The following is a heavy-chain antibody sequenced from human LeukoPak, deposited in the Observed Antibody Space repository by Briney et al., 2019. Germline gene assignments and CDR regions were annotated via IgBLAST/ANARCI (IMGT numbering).Heavy chain of an antibody. CDR2: IIPIFGTA. CDR3: ARGYLEPELLYMDV. CDR1: GGTFSSYA. V-gene: IGHV1-69*05. D-gene: IGHD1-26*01. J-gene: IGHJ6*03. Sequence: ASVKVSCKASGGTFSSYAISWVRQAPGQGLEWMGGIIPIFGTANYAQKFQGRVTITTDESTSTAYMELSSLRSEDTAVYYCARGYLEPELLYMDVWGKGTAVTVSS.